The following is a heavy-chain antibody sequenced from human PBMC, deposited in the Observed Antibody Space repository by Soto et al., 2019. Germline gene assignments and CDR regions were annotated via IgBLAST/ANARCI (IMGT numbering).Heavy chain of an antibody. Sequence: SSETLSLTCTVSGGSISSSSYYWGWIRQPPGKGLEWIGSIYYSGSTYYNPSLKSRVTISVDTSKNQFSLKLSSVTAADTAVYYCAMPTRIVGATDAFDIWGQGTMVTVSS. CDR2: IYYSGST. V-gene: IGHV4-39*01. CDR3: AMPTRIVGATDAFDI. D-gene: IGHD1-26*01. J-gene: IGHJ3*02. CDR1: GGSISSSSYY.